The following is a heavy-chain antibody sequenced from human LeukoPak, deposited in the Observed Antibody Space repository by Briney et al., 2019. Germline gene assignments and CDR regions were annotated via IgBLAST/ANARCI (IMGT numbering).Heavy chain of an antibody. J-gene: IGHJ3*02. D-gene: IGHD5-18*01. Sequence: GGSLRLSCAASGFTFSSYAMSWVRQAPGKGLEWVSTFSGSGGSTHYADSAKGRYTISRDNSKNTLYLQMNSLRAEDTAVYYCAKDRRIQLWLIAFDIWGQGTMVTVSS. V-gene: IGHV3-23*01. CDR2: FSGSGGST. CDR3: AKDRRIQLWLIAFDI. CDR1: GFTFSSYA.